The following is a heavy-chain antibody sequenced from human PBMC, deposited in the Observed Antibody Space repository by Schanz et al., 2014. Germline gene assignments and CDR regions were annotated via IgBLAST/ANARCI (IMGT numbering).Heavy chain of an antibody. J-gene: IGHJ6*02. Sequence: QVQLVQSGAEVKKPGASVKVSCKASGYTFTRYYIHWVRQAPGQGLEWMGIINPSGGSTTYAQKFHGRVPMTSDTSTSTVYMELSSLRSEDTAVYYCARNYGGHSEESDRYGMDVWGQGTTVTVSS. V-gene: IGHV1-46*01. D-gene: IGHD4-17*01. CDR1: GYTFTRYY. CDR3: ARNYGGHSEESDRYGMDV. CDR2: INPSGGST.